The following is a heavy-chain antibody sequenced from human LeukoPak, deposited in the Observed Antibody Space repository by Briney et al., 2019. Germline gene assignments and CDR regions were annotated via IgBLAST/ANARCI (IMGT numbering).Heavy chain of an antibody. CDR1: GGSFSGYY. D-gene: IGHD3-10*01. CDR3: ARALAYGSGSYDHAFDI. J-gene: IGHJ3*02. CDR2: INHSGST. V-gene: IGHV4-34*01. Sequence: PSETLSLTCAVYGGSFSGYYWSWIRQPPGKGLEWIGEINHSGSTNYNPSLKSRVTISVDTSKNQFSLKLSSVTAADTAVYYCARALAYGSGSYDHAFDIWGQGTMVTVSS.